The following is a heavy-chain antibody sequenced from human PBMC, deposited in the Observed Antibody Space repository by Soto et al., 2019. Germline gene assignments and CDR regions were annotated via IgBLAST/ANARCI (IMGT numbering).Heavy chain of an antibody. V-gene: IGHV3-74*01. D-gene: IGHD6-6*01. CDR2: INTDGSGT. J-gene: IGHJ4*02. Sequence: EVQLVESGGGLVQPGGSLRLSCAASGFIFSSDWMHWVRQAPGGGLVWVSRINTDGSGTTYADSVKGRFTISRDNSKDTVFLQMNTLRAEDTAVYYFARDRPGEQHYFDFWGLGILVTVSS. CDR1: GFIFSSDW. CDR3: ARDRPGEQHYFDF.